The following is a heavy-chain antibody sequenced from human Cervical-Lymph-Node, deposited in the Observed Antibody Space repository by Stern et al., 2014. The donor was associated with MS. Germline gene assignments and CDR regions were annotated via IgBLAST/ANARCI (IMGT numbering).Heavy chain of an antibody. CDR3: ARDVALGYYDSSGYFAFDI. J-gene: IGHJ3*02. CDR1: GGSISSGGYY. V-gene: IGHV4-31*03. CDR2: IYHTGSP. Sequence: VQLVESGPGLAKPSQTLSLTCTVSGGSISSGGYYWNWIRQHPEKGLEWIGYIYHTGSPYYNPSLKSRVTISVDTSENRFSLSLSSVTAADTAMYYCARDVALGYYDSSGYFAFDIWGPGTMVTVSS. D-gene: IGHD3-22*01.